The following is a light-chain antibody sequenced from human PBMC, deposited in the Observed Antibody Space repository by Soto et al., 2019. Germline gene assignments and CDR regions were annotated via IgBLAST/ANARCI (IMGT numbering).Light chain of an antibody. CDR3: QQSDSLPIP. J-gene: IGKJ5*01. CDR1: QDISNY. Sequence: DIQMTQSPSSLSASVGDRVTITCRASQDISNYLNWYQQRPGKAPKLLIYDASNLERGVPSRFSGTRSGTHFTFAITSLQPADVATYYCQQSDSLPIPFGHGTRLEI. CDR2: DAS. V-gene: IGKV1-33*01.